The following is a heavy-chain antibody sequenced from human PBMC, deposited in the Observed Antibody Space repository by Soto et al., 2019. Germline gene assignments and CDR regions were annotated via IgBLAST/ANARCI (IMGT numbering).Heavy chain of an antibody. CDR3: VKDMAYGGDSGPFDS. CDR1: GFPFHGYT. D-gene: IGHD2-21*02. V-gene: IGHV3-43*01. J-gene: IGHJ4*02. CDR2: IRWDGSST. Sequence: EVHLVESGGVVVQPGGSLRLSCAASGFPFHGYTMHWVRQRPGKGLEWVSLIRWDGSSTYYGDSVKGRFTISRDNNKDSLFLQMSSLTTEDTALYYCVKDMAYGGDSGPFDSWGQGTLVTVSS.